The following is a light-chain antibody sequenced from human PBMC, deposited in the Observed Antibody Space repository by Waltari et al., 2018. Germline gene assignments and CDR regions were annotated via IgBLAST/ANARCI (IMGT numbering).Light chain of an antibody. Sequence: EIVLTQSPGTLSVSPGERVTVSCRASQTITGSWLTWYHQKPGQAPRLLIYGASNRAPGIPDRFSGSGPGTDFTLSISRREAEDTAVYYCQQYDGSVVTFGGGTKVEIK. CDR1: QTITGSW. CDR2: GAS. CDR3: QQYDGSVVT. V-gene: IGKV3-20*01. J-gene: IGKJ4*01.